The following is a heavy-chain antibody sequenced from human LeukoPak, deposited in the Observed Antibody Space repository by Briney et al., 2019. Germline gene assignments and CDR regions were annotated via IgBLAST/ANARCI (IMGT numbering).Heavy chain of an antibody. D-gene: IGHD3-3*01. J-gene: IGHJ4*02. CDR1: GFTFDDYP. V-gene: IGHV3-9*01. CDR3: AREMFWSGYFSNLHFDY. Sequence: GGSLRLSCVASGFTFDDYPMHWVRQAPGKGLEWVAGLSWNSGRIAYADSVKGRFTISRDNAKNSLYLQMNSLRAEDTAVYYCAREMFWSGYFSNLHFDYWGQGALVTVSS. CDR2: LSWNSGRI.